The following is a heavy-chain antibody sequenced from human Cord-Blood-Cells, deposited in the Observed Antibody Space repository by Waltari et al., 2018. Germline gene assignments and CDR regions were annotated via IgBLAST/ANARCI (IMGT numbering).Heavy chain of an antibody. CDR2: INRNSGGT. Sequence: QVQLVQSGAEVKKPGASVKVSCKASAYTFTGYYMPLVRQAPGQGLEWMGWINRNSGGTNYAQKFQGRVTMTRDTSISTAYMELSRLRADDTAVYYCATDHFRSYWYFDLWGRGTLVTVSS. J-gene: IGHJ2*01. V-gene: IGHV1-2*02. CDR3: ATDHFRSYWYFDL. CDR1: AYTFTGYY. D-gene: IGHD3-3*02.